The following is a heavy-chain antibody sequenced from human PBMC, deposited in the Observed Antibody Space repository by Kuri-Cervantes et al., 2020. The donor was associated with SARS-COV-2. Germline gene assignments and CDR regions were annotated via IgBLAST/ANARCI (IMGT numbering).Heavy chain of an antibody. CDR1: GFTFSSYA. V-gene: IGHV3-23*01. J-gene: IGHJ6*03. D-gene: IGHD6-13*01. Sequence: LSLTCAASGFTFSSYALSWVRQAPGKGLEWVSSISGSGGSTYFADSVKGRFTISRDNSKNTLYLQMNSLRAEDTAVYYCSLSSSSVYYYYMDVWGKGTTVTVSS. CDR2: ISGSGGST. CDR3: SLSSSSVYYYYMDV.